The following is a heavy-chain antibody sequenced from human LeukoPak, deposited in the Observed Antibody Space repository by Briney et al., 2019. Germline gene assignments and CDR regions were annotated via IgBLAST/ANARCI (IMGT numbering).Heavy chain of an antibody. J-gene: IGHJ5*02. Sequence: GASVRVSCKASGYTFTSYDINWVRQATGQGLEWMGWMNPNSGNTGYAQKFQGRVTMTRNTSISTAYMELSSLRSEDTAVYYCARGVFIAAAGTGWFDPWGQGTLVTVSS. CDR3: ARGVFIAAAGTGWFDP. V-gene: IGHV1-8*01. CDR1: GYTFTSYD. CDR2: MNPNSGNT. D-gene: IGHD6-13*01.